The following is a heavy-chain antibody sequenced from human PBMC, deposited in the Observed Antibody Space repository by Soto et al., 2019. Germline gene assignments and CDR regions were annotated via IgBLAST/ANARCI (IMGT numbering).Heavy chain of an antibody. Sequence: GGSLRLSCAASGFTFSNFVRHWVRQAPGKGLEWVAATSYDGKNKDHADSVKGRFTISRDNSKNTLYLQMNSLRHEDTAVYFCARERAIAATGIFYYWGQGTLVTVSS. J-gene: IGHJ4*02. D-gene: IGHD6-13*01. V-gene: IGHV3-30*04. CDR2: TSYDGKNK. CDR1: GFTFSNFV. CDR3: ARERAIAATGIFYY.